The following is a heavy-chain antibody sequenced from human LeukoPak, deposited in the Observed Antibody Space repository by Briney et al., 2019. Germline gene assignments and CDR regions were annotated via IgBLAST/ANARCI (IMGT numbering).Heavy chain of an antibody. J-gene: IGHJ5*02. Sequence: GESLKISCKGPGYIFTNYWIGWVRQMPGKGLEWMGIIYPGDSDTRYSPSFQGQVTISADKSISTAYLQWSSLKASDTAMYYCARGMTFCSSTSCYTYNWFDPWGQGTLVTVSS. CDR2: IYPGDSDT. CDR1: GYIFTNYW. D-gene: IGHD2-2*01. CDR3: ARGMTFCSSTSCYTYNWFDP. V-gene: IGHV5-51*01.